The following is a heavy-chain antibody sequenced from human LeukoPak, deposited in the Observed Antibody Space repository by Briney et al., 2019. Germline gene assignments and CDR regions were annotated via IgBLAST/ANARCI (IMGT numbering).Heavy chain of an antibody. CDR3: ARDHSYYDSGSYSNVDY. Sequence: ASVKVSCKASGYTFTAYYIHWVRQAPGQGLEWMGWINPNSGGTNYAQKFQGRVTMTRDTSSSTAYMELSRLRSDDTAVYYCARDHSYYDSGSYSNVDYWGQGTLVTVSS. V-gene: IGHV1-2*02. J-gene: IGHJ4*02. CDR1: GYTFTAYY. CDR2: INPNSGGT. D-gene: IGHD3-10*01.